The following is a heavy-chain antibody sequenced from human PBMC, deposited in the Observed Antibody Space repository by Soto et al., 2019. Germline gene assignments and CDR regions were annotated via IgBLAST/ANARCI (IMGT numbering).Heavy chain of an antibody. CDR1: GFTFSSYA. CDR2: ISYDGSNK. V-gene: IGHV3-30-3*01. CDR3: ARDMIVVVNAWYYYGMDV. D-gene: IGHD3-22*01. J-gene: IGHJ6*02. Sequence: GGSLRLSCAASGFTFSSYAMHWVRQAPGKGLEWVAVISYDGSNKYYADSVKGRFTISRDNSKNTLYLQMNSLRAEDTAVYYCARDMIVVVNAWYYYGMDVWG.